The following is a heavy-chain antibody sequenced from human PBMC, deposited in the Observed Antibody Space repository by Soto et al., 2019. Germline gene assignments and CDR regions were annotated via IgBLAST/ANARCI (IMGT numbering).Heavy chain of an antibody. Sequence: SETLSLTCGVNGGSFSGFSWIWIRQPPGKGLEWIGEINHSGGTQYNPSLNSRVSISVDSSKNQFSLKLTSVTSADTAVYYCARGSMIFGVVALSNWFDPWGQGSLVTVSS. D-gene: IGHD3-3*01. CDR3: ARGSMIFGVVALSNWFDP. CDR2: INHSGGT. CDR1: GGSFSGFS. V-gene: IGHV4-34*01. J-gene: IGHJ5*02.